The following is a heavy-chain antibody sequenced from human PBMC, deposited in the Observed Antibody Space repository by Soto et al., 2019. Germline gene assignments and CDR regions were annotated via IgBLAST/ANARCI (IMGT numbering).Heavy chain of an antibody. CDR1: GYSFTSCW. V-gene: IGHV5-51*01. J-gene: IGHJ4*02. CDR3: ARGRDGYKEQFYFDY. CDR2: IYPGDSDT. D-gene: IGHD5-12*01. Sequence: GESLKISCKGSGYSFTSCWIGWVRQMPGKGLEWMGIIYPGDSDTRYSPSFQGQVTISADKSISTAYLQWSSLKASDTARYYCARGRDGYKEQFYFDYWGQGTLVTVSS.